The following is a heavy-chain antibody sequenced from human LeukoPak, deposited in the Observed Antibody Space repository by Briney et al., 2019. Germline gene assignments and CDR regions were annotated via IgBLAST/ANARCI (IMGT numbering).Heavy chain of an antibody. Sequence: SETLSLTCAVYGGSFSDYYWSWIRQPPGKGLEWIGEINHSGSTNYNPSLKSRVTISVDTSKNQFSLKLSSVTAADTAVYYCTRMGVSNIGDAFDIWGQGTMVTVSS. D-gene: IGHD3-16*01. CDR3: TRMGVSNIGDAFDI. J-gene: IGHJ3*02. CDR2: INHSGST. CDR1: GGSFSDYY. V-gene: IGHV4-34*01.